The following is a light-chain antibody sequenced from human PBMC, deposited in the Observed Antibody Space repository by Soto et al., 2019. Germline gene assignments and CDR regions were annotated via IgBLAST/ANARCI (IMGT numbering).Light chain of an antibody. CDR2: GAS. CDR3: QQYGSSGT. V-gene: IGKV3-20*01. CDR1: QSASSNY. J-gene: IGKJ1*01. Sequence: EIVLTQSPGTLSLSPGERATFSCRASQSASSNYLAWYQQKPGQAPRLLIYGASTRATGIPVRFSGSGSGTDFTLTIHSLQSEDFAVYYCQQYGSSGTFGQGTKVDIK.